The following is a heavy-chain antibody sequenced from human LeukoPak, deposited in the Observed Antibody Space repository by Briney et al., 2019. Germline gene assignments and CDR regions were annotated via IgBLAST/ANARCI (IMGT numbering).Heavy chain of an antibody. CDR2: INPNGGGT. D-gene: IGHD1-14*01. J-gene: IGHJ4*02. CDR3: ARSFLPDDY. CDR1: GYTFISYF. V-gene: IGHV1-2*06. Sequence: ASVKVSCKASGYTFISYFMHWVRQAPGQGLEWMGRINPNGGGTIYAQKFQGRVTMTKDTSISTAYMELSRLRSDDTAVYYRARSFLPDDYWGQGTLVTVSS.